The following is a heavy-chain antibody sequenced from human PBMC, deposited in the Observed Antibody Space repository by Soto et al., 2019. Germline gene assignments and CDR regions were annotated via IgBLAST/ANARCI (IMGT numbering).Heavy chain of an antibody. Sequence: SETLSLTCTVSGGSIGSYYWSWIRRPPGKGLEWIGFIHFSGSSQYNPSLKSRVTISVDTSQNQLSLKLRSVTAADTAVYFCARESAGAGRNNWFDPWGQGALVTVSS. CDR2: IHFSGSS. CDR1: GGSIGSYY. D-gene: IGHD1-26*01. V-gene: IGHV4-59*01. CDR3: ARESAGAGRNNWFDP. J-gene: IGHJ5*02.